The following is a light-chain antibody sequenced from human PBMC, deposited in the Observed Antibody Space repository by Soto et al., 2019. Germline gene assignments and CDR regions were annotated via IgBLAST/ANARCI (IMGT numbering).Light chain of an antibody. CDR1: SSDVGGYNY. V-gene: IGLV2-14*01. CDR2: DVS. Sequence: QSALTQPASMSGSPGQSITISCTGTSSDVGGYNYVSWYQQHPGKAPKLMIYDVSNRPSGVSNRFSGSKSGNTASLTISGLQAEDEADYYCSSYTSSSTLWVFGGGTKLT. CDR3: SSYTSSSTLWV. J-gene: IGLJ3*02.